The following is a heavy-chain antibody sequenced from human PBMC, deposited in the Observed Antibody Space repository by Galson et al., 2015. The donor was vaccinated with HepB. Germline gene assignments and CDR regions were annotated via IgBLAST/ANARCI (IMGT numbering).Heavy chain of an antibody. J-gene: IGHJ4*02. V-gene: IGHV3-33*01. CDR2: IWYDGSNK. CDR1: GFTFSSYG. Sequence: SLRLSCAASGFTFSSYGMHWVRQAPGKGLEWVAVIWYDGSNKYYADSVKGRFTISRDNSKNTLYLQMNSLRAEDTAVYYCARGGLKDSYGDSTFDYWGQGTLVTVSS. CDR3: ARGGLKDSYGDSTFDY. D-gene: IGHD5-18*01.